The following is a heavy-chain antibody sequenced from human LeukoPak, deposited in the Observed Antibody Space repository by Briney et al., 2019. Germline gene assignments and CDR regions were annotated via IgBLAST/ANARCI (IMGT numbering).Heavy chain of an antibody. V-gene: IGHV3-30*18. CDR3: AKDLELVVAHDY. CDR1: GYTFTGYY. CDR2: ISYDGSNK. D-gene: IGHD3-22*01. J-gene: IGHJ4*02. Sequence: SCKASGYTFTGYYMHWVRQAPGKGLEWVAVISYDGSNKYYADSVKGRFTISRDNSKNTLYLQMNSLRAEDTAVYYCAKDLELVVAHDYWGQGTLVTVSS.